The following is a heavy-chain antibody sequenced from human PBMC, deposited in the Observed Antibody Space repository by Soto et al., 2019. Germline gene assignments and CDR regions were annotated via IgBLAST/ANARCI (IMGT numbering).Heavy chain of an antibody. D-gene: IGHD3-3*02. CDR2: ISAYNGNT. CDR3: AREHFPSTYVSFDY. V-gene: IGHV1-18*04. CDR1: GYTFTTYG. Sequence: QVQLVQSGAEMKKPGASVKVSCKASGYTFTTYGISWVRQAPGQGLEWMGWISAYNGNTQYAQKLQGRVTMTTDTSTSTAYVELSSLRSDDTAAYYCAREHFPSTYVSFDYCGQGTLVTVSS. J-gene: IGHJ4*02.